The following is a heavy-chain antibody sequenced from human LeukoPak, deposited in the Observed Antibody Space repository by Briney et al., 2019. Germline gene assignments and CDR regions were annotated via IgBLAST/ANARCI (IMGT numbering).Heavy chain of an antibody. V-gene: IGHV4-39*07. CDR1: GGSISSSSYY. Sequence: SETLSLTCTVSGGSISSSSYYWGWIRQPPGKGLEWIGSIYYSGSTYYNPSLKSRVTISVDTSKNQFSLKLTSVTAADTAVYYCARVTGYVMEDYFDYWGQGTLVTVSS. CDR2: IYYSGST. CDR3: ARVTGYVMEDYFDY. D-gene: IGHD6-13*01. J-gene: IGHJ4*02.